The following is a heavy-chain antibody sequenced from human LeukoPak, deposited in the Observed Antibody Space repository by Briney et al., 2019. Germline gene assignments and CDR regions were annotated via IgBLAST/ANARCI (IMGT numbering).Heavy chain of an antibody. Sequence: PSETLSLTCAVYGGSFSGYYWSWIRQPPGKGLEWIGEINHSGSSNYNPSLKSRVTISVDTSKNQFSLKLSSVTAADTAVYYCARDSPGIAVAEDYFDYWGQGTLVTVSS. CDR2: INHSGSS. J-gene: IGHJ4*02. V-gene: IGHV4-34*01. D-gene: IGHD6-19*01. CDR3: ARDSPGIAVAEDYFDY. CDR1: GGSFSGYY.